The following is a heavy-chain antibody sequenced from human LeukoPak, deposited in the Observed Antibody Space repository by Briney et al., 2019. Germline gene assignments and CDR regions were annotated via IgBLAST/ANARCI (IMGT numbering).Heavy chain of an antibody. CDR2: ISGSGDTT. V-gene: IGHV3-23*01. CDR1: GFMFSHSA. Sequence: GGSLRLSCAASGFMFSHSAMTWVRQAPGGGLEWVSAISGSGDTTYHADSVKGRFTISRDNSENRLSLQMDSLRAEDTAVYFCAKDTTAWWYHRAYMDVWGKGTTVTVSS. J-gene: IGHJ6*03. CDR3: AKDTTAWWYHRAYMDV. D-gene: IGHD2-15*01.